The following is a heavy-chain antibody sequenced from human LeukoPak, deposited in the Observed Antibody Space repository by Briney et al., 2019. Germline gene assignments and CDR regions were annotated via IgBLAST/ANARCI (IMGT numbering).Heavy chain of an antibody. V-gene: IGHV1-8*03. Sequence: ASVKVSCKASGYTFTSYDINWVRQATGQGLEWMGWMNPNSGNTGYAQKFQGRVTVTRNTSISTAYMELSSLRSEDTAEYYCARGRGYYDSSGPDYWGQGTLVTVSS. CDR3: ARGRGYYDSSGPDY. CDR2: MNPNSGNT. CDR1: GYTFTSYD. D-gene: IGHD3-22*01. J-gene: IGHJ4*02.